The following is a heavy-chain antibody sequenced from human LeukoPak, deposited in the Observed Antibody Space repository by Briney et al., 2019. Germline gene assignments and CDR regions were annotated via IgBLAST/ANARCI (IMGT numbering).Heavy chain of an antibody. V-gene: IGHV3-23*01. CDR3: AKVQTPYCSSTSCYNFDY. CDR1: GFTFSSYA. Sequence: GGPLRLSCAASGFTFSSYAMTWVRQAPGKGLEWVSAISGSSNSTYYADSVKGRFTISRDNSKNTLYLQINSLRAEDTAVYYCAKVQTPYCSSTSCYNFDYWGQGTLVTVSS. CDR2: ISGSSNST. J-gene: IGHJ4*02. D-gene: IGHD2-2*02.